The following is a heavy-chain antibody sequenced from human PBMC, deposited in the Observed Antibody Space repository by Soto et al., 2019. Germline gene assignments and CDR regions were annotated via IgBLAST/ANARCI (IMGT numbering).Heavy chain of an antibody. CDR1: GFTFGSYA. Sequence: EVQLLESGGGLVQPGGSLRLSCAASGFTFGSYAMTWVRQAPGKGLEWVSAISFGGGSTYYADSVKGRFTISRDNSKNSLYLQMTSLIAEDTSISFWATDSFRSGLAVAGNSWGQVTLVTVSS. CDR3: ATDSFRSGLAVAGNS. D-gene: IGHD6-19*01. V-gene: IGHV3-23*01. J-gene: IGHJ4*02. CDR2: ISFGGGST.